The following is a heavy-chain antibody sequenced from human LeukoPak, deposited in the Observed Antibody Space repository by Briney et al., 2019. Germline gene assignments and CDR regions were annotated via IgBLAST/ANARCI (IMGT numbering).Heavy chain of an antibody. J-gene: IGHJ4*02. CDR2: INPNSGGT. D-gene: IGHD6-13*01. V-gene: IGHV1-2*04. CDR1: GYTFTGYY. CDR3: AAAAGTSIKLIY. Sequence: ASVKVSCKASGYTFTGYYIHLVRQAPGQGLEWMGWINPNSGGTNYAQKFQGWVTMTRDTSISTAYMELSRLRSDDTAVYYCAAAAGTSIKLIYWGQGTLVTVSS.